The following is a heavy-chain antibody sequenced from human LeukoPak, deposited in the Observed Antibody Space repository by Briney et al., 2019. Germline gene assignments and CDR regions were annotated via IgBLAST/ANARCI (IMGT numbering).Heavy chain of an antibody. J-gene: IGHJ4*02. V-gene: IGHV4-59*01. CDR1: GDSISSYY. CDR2: IYYSGST. CDR3: ARVRRELLWFGEFLFDY. D-gene: IGHD3-10*01. Sequence: TASETLSLTCTVSGDSISSYYWSWVRQPPGKGLEWVGYIYYSGSTNYNPSLKSRVTISVDTSKNQFSLKLSSVTAADTAVYYCARVRRELLWFGEFLFDYWGQGTLVTVSS.